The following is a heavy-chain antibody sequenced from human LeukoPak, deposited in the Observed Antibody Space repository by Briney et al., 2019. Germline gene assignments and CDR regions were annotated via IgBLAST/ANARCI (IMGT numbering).Heavy chain of an antibody. CDR2: INHSGST. CDR3: ARAHGGSYYTYYFDY. V-gene: IGHV4-34*01. CDR1: GGSFSGYY. J-gene: IGHJ4*02. Sequence: SETLSLTCAVYGGSFSGYYWSWIRHPPGKGLEWIGEINHSGSTNYNPSLKSRVTISVDTSKNQFSLKLSSVTAADTAVYYCARAHGGSYYTYYFDYWGQGTLVTVSS. D-gene: IGHD1-26*01.